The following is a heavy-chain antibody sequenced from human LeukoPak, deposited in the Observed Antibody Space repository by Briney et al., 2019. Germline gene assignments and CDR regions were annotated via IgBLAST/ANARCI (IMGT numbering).Heavy chain of an antibody. CDR1: GDSISSGDYY. CDR3: ARGPYSYDSSGAFDI. V-gene: IGHV4-61*02. Sequence: SETLSLTYTVSGDSISSGDYYWSWIRQPAGKGLEWIGRISSSGSTNYNPSLKSRVTISVDTSKNQFSLKLSSVTAADTAVYFCARGPYSYDSSGAFDIWGQGTMVTVSS. J-gene: IGHJ3*02. CDR2: ISSSGST. D-gene: IGHD3-22*01.